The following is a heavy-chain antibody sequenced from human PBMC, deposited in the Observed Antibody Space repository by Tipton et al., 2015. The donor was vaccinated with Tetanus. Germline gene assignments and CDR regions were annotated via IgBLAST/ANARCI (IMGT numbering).Heavy chain of an antibody. D-gene: IGHD2-8*01. V-gene: IGHV1-18*01. J-gene: IGHJ6*02. CDR1: GYTFTSYG. Sequence: QVQLVQSGAEVKKPGASVKVSCKASGYTFTSYGISWVRQAPGQGLEWMGWISAYNGNTNYAQKLQGRVTMTTDTSTSTAYMELRSLRSDDTAVYYCARGGLEWCMLYCFIDYYYGMDVWGQGTTVTVSS. CDR3: ARGGLEWCMLYCFIDYYYGMDV. CDR2: ISAYNGNT.